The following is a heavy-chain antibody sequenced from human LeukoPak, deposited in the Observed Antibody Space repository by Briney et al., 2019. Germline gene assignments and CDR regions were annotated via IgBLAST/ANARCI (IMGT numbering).Heavy chain of an antibody. D-gene: IGHD6-19*01. CDR3: AGETSLAGFASGLGFNY. J-gene: IGHJ4*02. CDR1: GGSISGWY. Sequence: SETLSLTCTVSGGSISGWYCSWIRQPPGKGLEGIGYIYGSGNTNYNPSLKSRVTMSIDTSKNQFSLKLTSVTAADTATYYCAGETSLAGFASGLGFNYWGQGILVTVSS. V-gene: IGHV4-59*01. CDR2: IYGSGNT.